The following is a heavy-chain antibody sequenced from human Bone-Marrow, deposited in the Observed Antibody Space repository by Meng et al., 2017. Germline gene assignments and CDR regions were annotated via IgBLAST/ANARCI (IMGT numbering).Heavy chain of an antibody. CDR1: GFTFSSYA. CDR3: ASTLLWFGELRFSEY. Sequence: GGSLRLSCAASGFTFSSYAMSWVRQAPGKGLEWVSAISGSGGSTYYADSVKGRFTISRDNSKNTLYLQMNSLRAEDTAVYYCASTLLWFGELRFSEYWGQGTLVTVSS. V-gene: IGHV3-23*01. D-gene: IGHD3-10*01. CDR2: ISGSGGST. J-gene: IGHJ4*02.